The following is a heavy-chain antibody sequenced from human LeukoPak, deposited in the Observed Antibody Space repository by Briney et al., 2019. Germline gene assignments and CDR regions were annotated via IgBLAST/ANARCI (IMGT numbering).Heavy chain of an antibody. CDR2: IYYSGST. J-gene: IGHJ2*01. Sequence: SQTLSLTCTVSGGSISSANYYWSWIRQPPGKGLEWIGYIYYSGSTNYNPSLKSRVTISVDTSKNQFSLKLSSVTAADTAVYYCAREYGMKGGDQLGIEVYWYFDLWGRGTLVTVSS. CDR3: AREYGMKGGDQLGIEVYWYFDL. CDR1: GGSISSANYY. D-gene: IGHD7-27*01. V-gene: IGHV4-61*01.